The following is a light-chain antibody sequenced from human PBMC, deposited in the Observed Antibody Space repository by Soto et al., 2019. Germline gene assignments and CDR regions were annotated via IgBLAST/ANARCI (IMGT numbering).Light chain of an antibody. Sequence: QSVLTQPASVSGSPGQSITISCTGTSSDIGGYNYVSWYQQYPGNAPKLMISEVSNRPSGISNRFSGFKSANTAFLIISGLQAEDEADHFCSSYTSSSTLGVFGTGTKVTVL. CDR3: SSYTSSSTLGV. J-gene: IGLJ1*01. CDR1: SSDIGGYNY. CDR2: EVS. V-gene: IGLV2-14*01.